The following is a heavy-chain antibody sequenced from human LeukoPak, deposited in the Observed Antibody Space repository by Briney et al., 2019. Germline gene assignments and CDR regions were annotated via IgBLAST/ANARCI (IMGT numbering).Heavy chain of an antibody. Sequence: GGSLRLSCVASGFTFSYHNINWVRQAPGKGLEWVSVIYSGGSTYYADSVKGRFTISRDNSKNTLYLQMNSLRAEDTAVYYCARDVLRLGELSDDAFDIWGQGTMVTVSS. CDR3: ARDVLRLGELSDDAFDI. D-gene: IGHD3-16*02. CDR2: IYSGGST. V-gene: IGHV3-53*01. CDR1: GFTFSYHN. J-gene: IGHJ3*02.